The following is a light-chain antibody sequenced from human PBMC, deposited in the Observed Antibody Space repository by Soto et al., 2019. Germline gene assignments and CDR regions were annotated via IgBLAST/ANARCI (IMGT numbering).Light chain of an antibody. CDR3: SSYTTSSTPRV. CDR1: SSDVGGYNY. J-gene: IGLJ1*01. CDR2: DVS. Sequence: QSALTQPASVSGSPGQSITISCTGTSSDVGGYNYVSWYQQHPGKAPKLMIYDVSNRPSGVSNRFSGSKSGNTASLTISGLQAEEEADYYCSSYTTSSTPRVFGTGTKVTVL. V-gene: IGLV2-14*01.